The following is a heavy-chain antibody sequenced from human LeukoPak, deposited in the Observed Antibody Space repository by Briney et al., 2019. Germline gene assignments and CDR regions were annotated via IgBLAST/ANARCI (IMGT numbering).Heavy chain of an antibody. CDR2: INHSGST. D-gene: IGHD3-22*01. CDR3: ARGGYYYDSSGYYPDAFDI. J-gene: IGHJ3*02. V-gene: IGHV4-34*01. Sequence: SETLSLTCAVYGGSFSGYYWSWIRQPPGKGLEWIGEINHSGSTNYNPSLKSRVTISVDTSKNQFSLKLSSVTAADTAVYYCARGGYYYDSSGYYPDAFDIWGQGTMVTASS. CDR1: GGSFSGYY.